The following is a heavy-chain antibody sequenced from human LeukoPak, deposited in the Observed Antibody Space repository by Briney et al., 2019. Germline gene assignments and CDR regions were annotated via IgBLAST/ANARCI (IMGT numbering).Heavy chain of an antibody. CDR3: ARETCSGGSCYLDY. CDR2: IYSGGST. Sequence: PGGSLRLSCAASGFTVSSNYMGWVRQAPGKGLEWVSVIYSGGSTYYADSVKGGFTISRDNSKNTLYLQMNSLRAEDTAVYYCARETCSGGSCYLDYWGQGTLVTVSS. CDR1: GFTVSSNY. J-gene: IGHJ4*02. D-gene: IGHD2-15*01. V-gene: IGHV3-66*01.